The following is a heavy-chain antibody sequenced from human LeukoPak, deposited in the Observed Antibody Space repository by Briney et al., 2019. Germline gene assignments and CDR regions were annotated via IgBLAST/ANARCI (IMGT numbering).Heavy chain of an antibody. CDR1: GFTFSDYY. Sequence: GGSLRLSCAASGFTFSDYYMSWIRQAPEKGLEWVSYISSSGSTIYYAGSVKGRFTISRDNAKNSLYLQMNSLRAEDTAVYYCARVEAGDTYFDYWGQGTLVTVSS. J-gene: IGHJ4*02. V-gene: IGHV3-11*01. CDR3: ARVEAGDTYFDY. CDR2: ISSSGSTI. D-gene: IGHD4-17*01.